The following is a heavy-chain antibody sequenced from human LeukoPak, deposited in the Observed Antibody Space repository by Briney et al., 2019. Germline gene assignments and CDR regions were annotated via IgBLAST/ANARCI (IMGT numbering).Heavy chain of an antibody. Sequence: GGSLRPSCVPSRFTVSTNYMSSGRQAPGKGPEWISIIYRGGDTYYADSVKGRFTISRDNSKNTLYLQMNAVRAEDTAVYYCARDKRYCTSGRCWGVQFGPWGQGTLVTVSS. D-gene: IGHD2-8*01. CDR2: IYRGGDT. V-gene: IGHV3-66*01. J-gene: IGHJ5*02. CDR1: RFTVSTNY. CDR3: ARDKRYCTSGRCWGVQFGP.